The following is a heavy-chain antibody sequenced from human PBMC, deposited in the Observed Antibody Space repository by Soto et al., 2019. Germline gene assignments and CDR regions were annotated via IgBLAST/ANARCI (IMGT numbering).Heavy chain of an antibody. D-gene: IGHD2-15*01. V-gene: IGHV1-69*02. Sequence: QVQLVQSGAEVKKPGSSVKVSCKASGGTFSSYTISWVRQAPGQGLEWMGRIIPILGIANYAQKFQGRVTITEDKSTSTAYMDLSSLRSDDTAVYYCATITPRAENAFDIWGQGTMVTVSS. CDR2: IIPILGIA. J-gene: IGHJ3*02. CDR1: GGTFSSYT. CDR3: ATITPRAENAFDI.